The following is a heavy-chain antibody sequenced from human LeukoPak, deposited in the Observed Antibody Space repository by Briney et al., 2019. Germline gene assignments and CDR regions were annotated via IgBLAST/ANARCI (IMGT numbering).Heavy chain of an antibody. Sequence: PSETLSLTCTVSGGSISSSSYYWGWIRQPPGKGLEWIGSIYYSGSTYYNPSLKRRVTISVDTSKNQFSLKLSSVTAADTAVYYCARLDMGYSSSSGAHPYDSSGYYYFDYWGQGTLVTVSS. D-gene: IGHD3-22*01. V-gene: IGHV4-39*01. CDR1: GGSISSSSYY. CDR2: IYYSGST. CDR3: ARLDMGYSSSSGAHPYDSSGYYYFDY. J-gene: IGHJ4*02.